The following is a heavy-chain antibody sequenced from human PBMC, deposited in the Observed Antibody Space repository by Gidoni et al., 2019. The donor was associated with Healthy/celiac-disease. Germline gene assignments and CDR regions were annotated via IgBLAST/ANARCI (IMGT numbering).Heavy chain of an antibody. D-gene: IGHD2-15*01. CDR2: INHSGST. J-gene: IGHJ6*02. Sequence: QVQLQQWGAGLLKPSETLSLTCAVYGGSFSGYYWSWIRQPPGKGLEWIGEINHSGSTNYNPSLKSRVTMSVDTSKNQFSLKLSSVTAADTAVYYCARGRRARCSGGSCYYYYGMDVWGQGTTVTVSS. CDR3: ARGRRARCSGGSCYYYYGMDV. V-gene: IGHV4-34*01. CDR1: GGSFSGYY.